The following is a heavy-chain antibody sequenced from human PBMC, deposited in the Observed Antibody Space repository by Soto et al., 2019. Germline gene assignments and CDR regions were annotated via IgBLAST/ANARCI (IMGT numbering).Heavy chain of an antibody. Sequence: QLQLQESGPGLLRPSETLSLTCTVSGGSIGSSSYYWGWIRQSPGKGLEWIGNIYYSGNTFYNPSLKCRVSVAVDTSMYQFYLHLSSVTAADTAIFFCASIAARVTTYVDFWGQGTLVTFSS. CDR3: ASIAARVTTYVDF. CDR1: GGSIGSSSYY. V-gene: IGHV4-39*01. D-gene: IGHD2-21*01. J-gene: IGHJ4*02. CDR2: IYYSGNT.